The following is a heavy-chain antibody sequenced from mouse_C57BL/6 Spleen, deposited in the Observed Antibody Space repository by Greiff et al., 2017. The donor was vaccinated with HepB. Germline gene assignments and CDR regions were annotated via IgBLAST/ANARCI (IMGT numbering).Heavy chain of an antibody. Sequence: QVQLKQSGAELVRPGASVTLSCKASGYTFTDYEMHWVKQTPVHGLEWIGAIDPETGGTAYNQKFKGKAILTADKSSSTAYMELRSLTSEDSAVYYCTRYDDYGSSYGVDYWGQGTTLTVSS. J-gene: IGHJ2*01. D-gene: IGHD1-1*01. CDR1: GYTFTDYE. CDR3: TRYDDYGSSYGVDY. V-gene: IGHV1-15*01. CDR2: IDPETGGT.